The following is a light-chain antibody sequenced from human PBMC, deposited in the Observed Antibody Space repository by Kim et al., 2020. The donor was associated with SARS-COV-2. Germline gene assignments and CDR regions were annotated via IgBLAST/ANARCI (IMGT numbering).Light chain of an antibody. V-gene: IGKV2D-29*02. J-gene: IGKJ5*01. Sequence: QPASISSKSSQSLLHSNGTTYLFWYVQKPGQSPQLLVYEVSNRFSGVPDRVSGSGSGTEFTLKISRVEAEDVGVYYCMQNIQLPTFGQGTRLEIK. CDR2: EVS. CDR1: QSLLHSNGTTY. CDR3: MQNIQLPT.